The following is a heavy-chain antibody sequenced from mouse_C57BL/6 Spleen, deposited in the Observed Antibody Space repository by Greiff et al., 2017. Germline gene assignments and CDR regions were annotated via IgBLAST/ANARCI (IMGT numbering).Heavy chain of an antibody. CDR1: GYTFTSYW. J-gene: IGHJ4*01. Sequence: QVQLQQPGAELVKPGASVKLSCKASGYTFTSYWMHWVKQRPGQGLEWIGMIHPNSGSTNYNEKFKSKATLTVDKSSSTAYMQLSILTSEDSAVYYCARITTVVATDYAMDYWGQGASVTVSS. CDR3: ARITTVVATDYAMDY. D-gene: IGHD1-1*01. V-gene: IGHV1-64*01. CDR2: IHPNSGST.